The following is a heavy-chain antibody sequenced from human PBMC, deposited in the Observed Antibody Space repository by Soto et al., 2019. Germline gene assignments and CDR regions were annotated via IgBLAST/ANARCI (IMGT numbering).Heavy chain of an antibody. J-gene: IGHJ4*02. V-gene: IGHV1-46*01. CDR3: AGITQGYSATGDY. D-gene: IGHD3-10*01. CDR1: GYTFTSYY. CDR2: LNPSGGST. Sequence: QVQLVQSGAEVKKPGASVKVSCKASGYTFTSYYMHWVRQAPGQGLEWMGILNPSGGSTSYAQKCQGRVTMTRDTSTRTVYMELSSLRSEDTAVYYCAGITQGYSATGDYWGQGTLVTVSS.